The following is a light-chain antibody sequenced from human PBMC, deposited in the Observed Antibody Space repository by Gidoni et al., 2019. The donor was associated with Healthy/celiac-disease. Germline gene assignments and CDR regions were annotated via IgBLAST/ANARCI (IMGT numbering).Light chain of an antibody. CDR2: DAS. CDR1: QDISNY. Sequence: DIQMTQSPSSLSASVGDRVTITCQASQDISNYLNWYQQKPGKAPKLLIYDASNLEKGVPSRFSGSVSGTDFTFTISSLQPEDIATYYCQQYDNLLPYTFGQGTKLEIK. V-gene: IGKV1-33*01. CDR3: QQYDNLLPYT. J-gene: IGKJ2*01.